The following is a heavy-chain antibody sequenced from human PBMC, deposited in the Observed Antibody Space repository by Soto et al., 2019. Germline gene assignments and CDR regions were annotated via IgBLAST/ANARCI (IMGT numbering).Heavy chain of an antibody. J-gene: IGHJ4*02. CDR1: EGTVIRDW. D-gene: IGHD1-26*01. Sequence: EVHLVESGGGLVQTGGSLRLSCAIFEGTVIRDWMNWVRQAPGKGLEWVAHTNQDGSEKYYVDSVKGRFTISRDNDQNSRYPQTNSLRAEDTAMYYCSGGVGDAFWGQGTLVTVSS. CDR3: SGGVGDAF. CDR2: TNQDGSEK. V-gene: IGHV3-7*04.